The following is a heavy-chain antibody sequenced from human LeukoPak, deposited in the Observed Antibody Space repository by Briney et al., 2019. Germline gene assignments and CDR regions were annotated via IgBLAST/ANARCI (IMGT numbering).Heavy chain of an antibody. CDR3: ARNYGSGTSRVNWFDP. Sequence: ASVKVSCKASGYTFTSYYMHWVRRAPGQGLEWMGIINPSGGSTSYAQKFQGRVTMTRDTSTSTVYMELSSLRSEDTAVYYCARNYGSGTSRVNWFDPWGQGTLVTVSS. J-gene: IGHJ5*02. V-gene: IGHV1-46*01. CDR2: INPSGGST. D-gene: IGHD3-10*01. CDR1: GYTFTSYY.